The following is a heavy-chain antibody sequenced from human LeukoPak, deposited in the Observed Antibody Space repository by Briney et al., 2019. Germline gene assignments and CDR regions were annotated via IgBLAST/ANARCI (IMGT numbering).Heavy chain of an antibody. D-gene: IGHD3-22*01. CDR3: ATAGVVASFNFDY. CDR1: GFTFNSYW. CDR2: INQDGSEK. J-gene: IGHJ4*02. V-gene: IGHV3-7*01. Sequence: GGSLRLSCAASGFTFNSYWMSWVRQAPGKGLEWVANINQDGSEKYFVDSVKGRFTISRDNAKNSLYLQMNSLRAEDTAVYYCATAGVVASFNFDYWGQGTLVTVSS.